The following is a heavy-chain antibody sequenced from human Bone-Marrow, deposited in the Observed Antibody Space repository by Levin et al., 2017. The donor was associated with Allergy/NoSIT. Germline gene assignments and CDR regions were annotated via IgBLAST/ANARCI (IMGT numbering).Heavy chain of an antibody. CDR2: ISFDGREK. D-gene: IGHD1-26*01. CDR3: ARKGYGGDQGLDY. V-gene: IGHV3-30*04. J-gene: IGHJ4*02. CDR1: GFTFRSHA. Sequence: GESLKISCGASGFTFRSHAMHWVRQAAGKGLEWVAFISFDGREKDYADSVKGRFTISRDNSKDTVYLQMSTLNTEDTALYYCARKGYGGDQGLDYWGQGTLVTVSA.